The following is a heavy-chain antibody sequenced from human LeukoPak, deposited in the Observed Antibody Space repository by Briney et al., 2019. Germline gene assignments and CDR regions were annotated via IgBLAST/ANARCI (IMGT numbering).Heavy chain of an antibody. CDR2: ISYDASNK. V-gene: IGHV3-30*03. Sequence: GGSRRLSCSASGFTFSTYGMHWVRQAPGKGRGWVAVISYDASNKYYADSVKGRFTVSTDNAKNTAYLQMNSLRIEGTAVYYCARDYPGELPSTYWGQGTLVTVSS. CDR1: GFTFSTYG. D-gene: IGHD3-10*01. J-gene: IGHJ4*02. CDR3: ARDYPGELPSTY.